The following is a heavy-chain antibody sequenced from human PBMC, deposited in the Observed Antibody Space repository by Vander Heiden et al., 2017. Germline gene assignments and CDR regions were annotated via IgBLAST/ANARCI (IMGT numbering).Heavy chain of an antibody. Sequence: QVQLVESGGGVVQPGRSLRLLCAAPGFTFPSYGMHWVRQAPGKGLEWVAVISYDGSKEYYADSVKGRFTISRDNSKNTLYLQMNSLRTEDTAVYYCAKEVGSDSGWYSFFDSWGQGTLVTVSS. J-gene: IGHJ4*02. CDR1: GFTFPSYG. D-gene: IGHD6-19*01. CDR2: ISYDGSKE. CDR3: AKEVGSDSGWYSFFDS. V-gene: IGHV3-30*18.